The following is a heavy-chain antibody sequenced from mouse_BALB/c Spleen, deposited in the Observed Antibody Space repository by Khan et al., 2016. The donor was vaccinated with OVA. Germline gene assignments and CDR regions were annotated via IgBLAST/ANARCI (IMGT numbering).Heavy chain of an antibody. CDR3: ARDRIDY. V-gene: IGHV1-7*01. J-gene: IGHJ2*01. Sequence: VQLQESGAGLANPGASVKMPCKASGYTFTSYWMHWVKQRPGQGLEWIGYINPSSGYTEYNQNFRDKATLTADKSSSTAYMQLSSLTSEDSVVYYCARDRIDYWGQGTTLTVSS. CDR1: GYTFTSYW. CDR2: INPSSGYT.